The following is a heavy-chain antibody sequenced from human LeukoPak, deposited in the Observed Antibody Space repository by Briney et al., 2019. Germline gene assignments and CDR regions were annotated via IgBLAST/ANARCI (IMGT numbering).Heavy chain of an antibody. CDR2: IYYSGST. CDR1: GGSISSSSYY. V-gene: IGHV4-39*01. J-gene: IGHJ4*02. CDR3: ARRAYYYDSSGLVCYFDY. Sequence: SETLSLTCTVSGGSISSSSYYWGWIRQPPGKGLEWIVSIYYSGSTYYNPSLKSRVTISVDTSKNQFSLKLSSVTAADTAVYYCARRAYYYDSSGLVCYFDYWGQGTLVTVSS. D-gene: IGHD3-22*01.